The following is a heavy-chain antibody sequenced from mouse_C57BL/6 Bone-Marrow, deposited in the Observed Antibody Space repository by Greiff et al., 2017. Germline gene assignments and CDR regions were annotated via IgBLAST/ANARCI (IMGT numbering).Heavy chain of an antibody. Sequence: QVQLKQPGAELVKPGASVKLSCKASGYTFTSYWMHWVKQRPGRGLEWIGRIDPNSGGTKYNEKFKSKATLTVDKPSSTAYMQLSSLTSEDSAVYYCARENYYDYDGYYYAMDYWGQGTSVTVSS. D-gene: IGHD2-4*01. CDR2: IDPNSGGT. CDR3: ARENYYDYDGYYYAMDY. V-gene: IGHV1-72*01. J-gene: IGHJ4*01. CDR1: GYTFTSYW.